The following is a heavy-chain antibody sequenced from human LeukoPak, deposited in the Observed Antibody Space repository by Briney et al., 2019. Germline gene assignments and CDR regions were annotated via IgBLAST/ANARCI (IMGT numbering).Heavy chain of an antibody. CDR3: ARGDGYNGELFDY. D-gene: IGHD5-24*01. J-gene: IGHJ4*02. CDR1: GGSISSSSYY. Sequence: PSETLSLTCTVSGGSISSSSYYWGWIRQPPGKGLEWIGSIYYSGSTYYNPSLKSRVTISVDTSKNQFSLKLSSVTAADAAVYYCARGDGYNGELFDYWGQGTLVTVSS. CDR2: IYYSGST. V-gene: IGHV4-39*01.